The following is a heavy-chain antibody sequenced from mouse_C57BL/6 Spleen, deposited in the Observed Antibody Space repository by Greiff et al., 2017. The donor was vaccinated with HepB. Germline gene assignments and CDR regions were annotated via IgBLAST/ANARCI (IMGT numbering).Heavy chain of an antibody. CDR2: INPGSGGT. CDR1: GYAFTNYL. V-gene: IGHV1-54*01. J-gene: IGHJ4*01. D-gene: IGHD1-1*01. CDR3: ARSGNYYGMGAMDY. Sequence: VQLQESGAELVRPGTSVKVSCKASGYAFTNYLIEWVKQRPGQGLEWIGVINPGSGGTNYNEKFKGKATLTADKSSSTAYMQLSSLTSEDSAVYCCARSGNYYGMGAMDYWGQGTSVTVSS.